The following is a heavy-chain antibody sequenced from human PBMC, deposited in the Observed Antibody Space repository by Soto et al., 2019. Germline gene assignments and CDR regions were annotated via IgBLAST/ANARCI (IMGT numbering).Heavy chain of an antibody. Sequence: QVQLVESGGGVVQPGRSLRLSCAASGFTFSSYAMHWVRQAPGKGLEWVAVISYDGSNKYYADSVKGRFTISRDNSKNTLYLQMNSLRAEDTAVYYCARANPGDYWGQGTLVTVSS. CDR2: ISYDGSNK. CDR3: ARANPGDY. J-gene: IGHJ4*02. D-gene: IGHD7-27*01. V-gene: IGHV3-30-3*01. CDR1: GFTFSSYA.